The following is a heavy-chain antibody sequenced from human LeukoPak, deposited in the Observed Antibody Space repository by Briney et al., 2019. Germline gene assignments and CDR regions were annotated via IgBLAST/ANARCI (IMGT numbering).Heavy chain of an antibody. CDR1: GFTFSSYW. CDR3: AREHPKYYYDSSGCFGTDAFDI. Sequence: GGSLRLSCAASGFTFSSYWMHWVRQAPGKGLVWVSRINRDGSSTSYADSVKGRFTISRDNAKNTLYLQMNSLRAEDTAVYYCAREHPKYYYDSSGCFGTDAFDIWGQGTMVTVSS. J-gene: IGHJ3*02. V-gene: IGHV3-74*01. D-gene: IGHD3-22*01. CDR2: INRDGSST.